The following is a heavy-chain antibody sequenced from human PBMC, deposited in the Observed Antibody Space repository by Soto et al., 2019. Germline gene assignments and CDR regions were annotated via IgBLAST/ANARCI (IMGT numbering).Heavy chain of an antibody. V-gene: IGHV1-18*01. J-gene: IGHJ4*02. CDR1: GYTFTSYG. Sequence: GASVNFSCKASGYTFTSYGISCARQAPGQGLEWMGWISAYNGNTNYAQKLQGRVTMTTDTSTSTAYMELRSLRSDDTAVYYCARVDSSGFVDYWGQGTLVTVSS. CDR2: ISAYNGNT. CDR3: ARVDSSGFVDY. D-gene: IGHD3-22*01.